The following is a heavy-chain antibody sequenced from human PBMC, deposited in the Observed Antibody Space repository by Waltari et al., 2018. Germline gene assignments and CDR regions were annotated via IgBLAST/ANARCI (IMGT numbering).Heavy chain of an antibody. D-gene: IGHD7-27*01. Sequence: EVQLVESGGGLVKPGGSLRLSCAASGFTFGSYDMNWVRQAPGKGREWVSSISKSSNYIYYADSVKGRFTISRDNAKSSLYLQMNSLRAEDTAVYYCARWDVWGYFFDYWGQGTLVTVSS. J-gene: IGHJ4*02. V-gene: IGHV3-21*01. CDR2: ISKSSNYI. CDR1: GFTFGSYD. CDR3: ARWDVWGYFFDY.